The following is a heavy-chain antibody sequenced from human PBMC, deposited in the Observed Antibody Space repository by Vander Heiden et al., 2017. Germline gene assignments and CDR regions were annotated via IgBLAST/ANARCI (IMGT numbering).Heavy chain of an antibody. CDR2: ISYDGSNK. CDR3: ARGWQQLVLDH. Sequence: QVQLVESGGGVVQPGRSLRLSCAASGFTFSSYAMHWVRQAPGKGLEWVAVISYDGSNKYYADSVKGRFTISRDNSKNTLYLQMNSLRAEDTAVYYCARGWQQLVLDHWGQGTLVTVSS. J-gene: IGHJ4*02. CDR1: GFTFSSYA. D-gene: IGHD6-13*01. V-gene: IGHV3-30-3*01.